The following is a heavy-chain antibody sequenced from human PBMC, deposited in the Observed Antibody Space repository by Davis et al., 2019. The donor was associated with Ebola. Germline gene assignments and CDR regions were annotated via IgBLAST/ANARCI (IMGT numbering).Heavy chain of an antibody. CDR1: GFTFSSYS. CDR3: ARDEYNWNEWGYFDY. Sequence: GESLKISCAASGFTFSSYSMNWVRQAPGKGLEWVSYISSSSSTIYYADSVKGRFTISRDNAKNSLYLQMNSLRDEDTAVYYCARDEYNWNEWGYFDYWGQGTLVTVSS. CDR2: ISSSSSTI. J-gene: IGHJ4*02. V-gene: IGHV3-48*02. D-gene: IGHD1-20*01.